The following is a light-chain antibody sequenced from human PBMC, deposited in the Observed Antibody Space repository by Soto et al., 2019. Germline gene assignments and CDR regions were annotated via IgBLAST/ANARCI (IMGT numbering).Light chain of an antibody. CDR1: KSVSNNY. CDR3: HQYDSYPRT. V-gene: IGKV1-5*03. J-gene: IGKJ1*01. Sequence: AALSCNTSKSVSNNYLAWYQQKPGKAPNLLIYRASTVESGVPSRFSGGGSGTAFTLTISSLQPDDFATYYCHQYDSYPRTVGQGTKVDIK. CDR2: RAS.